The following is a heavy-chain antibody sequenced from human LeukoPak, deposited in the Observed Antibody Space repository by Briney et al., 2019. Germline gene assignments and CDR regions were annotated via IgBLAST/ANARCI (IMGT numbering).Heavy chain of an antibody. V-gene: IGHV1-18*01. Sequence: GASVKVSCKASGYTFTSYGISWVRQAPGQGLEWMGWISAYNGNTNYAQKLQGRVTMTTDTSTSTAYMELRSLRSEDTAVYYCATGGFVFWRSPPHYWGQGTLVTVSS. J-gene: IGHJ4*02. CDR2: ISAYNGNT. CDR3: ATGGFVFWRSPPHY. CDR1: GYTFTSYG. D-gene: IGHD3-9*01.